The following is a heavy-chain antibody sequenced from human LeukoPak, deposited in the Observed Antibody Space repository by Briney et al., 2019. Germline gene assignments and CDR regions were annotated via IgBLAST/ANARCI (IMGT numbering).Heavy chain of an antibody. D-gene: IGHD3-9*01. CDR3: ARETVYDILTGYAPYYFDY. J-gene: IGHJ4*02. V-gene: IGHV3-21*01. CDR2: ISSSSSYI. CDR1: EFTFSSYS. Sequence: GGSLRLSCAASEFTFSSYSMNWVRQAPGKGLEWVSSISSSSSYIYYADSVKGRFTISRDNAKNSLYLQMNSLRADDTAVYYCARETVYDILTGYAPYYFDYWGQGTLVTVSP.